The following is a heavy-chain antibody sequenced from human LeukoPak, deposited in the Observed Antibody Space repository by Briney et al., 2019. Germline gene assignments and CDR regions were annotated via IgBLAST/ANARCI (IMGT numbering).Heavy chain of an antibody. V-gene: IGHV4-59*08. CDR2: VYYSGST. Sequence: SEALSLTCTVSGGSISSYYWSWIRQPPGKGLEWIGYVYYSGSTNYNPSLKSRVTISVDTSKNQFSLKLSSVTAADTAVYYCARLRDSGLYFDYWGQGTLVTVSS. D-gene: IGHD5-12*01. CDR1: GGSISSYY. CDR3: ARLRDSGLYFDY. J-gene: IGHJ4*02.